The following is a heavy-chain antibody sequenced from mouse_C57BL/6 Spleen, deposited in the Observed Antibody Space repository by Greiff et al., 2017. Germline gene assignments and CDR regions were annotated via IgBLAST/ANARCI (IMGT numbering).Heavy chain of an antibody. J-gene: IGHJ4*01. CDR2: ISSGSSTI. Sequence: DVKLVESGGGLVKPGGSLKLSCAASGFTFSDYGMHWVRQAPEKGLEWVAYISSGSSTIYYADTVKGRFTISRDNATNTLFLQMTSLRSEDTAMYYCARIGREAMDYWGQGTSVTVSS. CDR3: ARIGREAMDY. CDR1: GFTFSDYG. V-gene: IGHV5-17*01.